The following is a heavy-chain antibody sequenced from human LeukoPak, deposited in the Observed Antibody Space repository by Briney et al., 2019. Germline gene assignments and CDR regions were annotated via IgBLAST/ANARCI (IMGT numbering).Heavy chain of an antibody. V-gene: IGHV3-74*01. CDR3: VRDGDDFNFDY. CDR1: GFTFRSYW. D-gene: IGHD5-24*01. Sequence: TGGSLRLSCAASGFTFRSYWMHWVRQAPGQGLEWVSSVISAGSFTNSAASVKRRFPISRDNAKNTLYLQMSSLRAEDTAVYFCVRDGDDFNFDYWGQGSLVTVSS. J-gene: IGHJ4*02. CDR2: VISAGSFT.